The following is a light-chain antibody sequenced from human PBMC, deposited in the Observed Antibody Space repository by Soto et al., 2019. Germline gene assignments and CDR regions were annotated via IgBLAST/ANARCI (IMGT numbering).Light chain of an antibody. CDR1: QSVSNN. CDR3: QQYSKWPPIT. CDR2: GAS. Sequence: EIVLTKSPATLSLSPGERATHSCRASQSVSNNLAWYQQRPGQAPSLLIYGASTRATGIPARFSGSGSGTEFTLTISYLQSEDFAVYYCQQYSKWPPITSGQGTRPAIK. V-gene: IGKV3-15*01. J-gene: IGKJ5*01.